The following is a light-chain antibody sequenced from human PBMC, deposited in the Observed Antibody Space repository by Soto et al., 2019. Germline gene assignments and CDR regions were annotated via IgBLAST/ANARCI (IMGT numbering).Light chain of an antibody. CDR3: ISYTSSSTLEV. J-gene: IGLJ1*01. CDR2: EVS. Sequence: QSALTQPASVSGSPGQSITISCTGTSSDVGGYNYVSWYQQHPGKAPKLMIYEVSNRPSGVSNRFSGSKSGNTASLTISGLQAEDEADYYCISYTSSSTLEVFGTGTKLTVL. CDR1: SSDVGGYNY. V-gene: IGLV2-14*01.